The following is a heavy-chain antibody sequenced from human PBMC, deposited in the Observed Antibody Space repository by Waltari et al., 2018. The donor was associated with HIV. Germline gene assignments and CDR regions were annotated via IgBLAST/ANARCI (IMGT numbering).Heavy chain of an antibody. CDR1: GGSISSSSYY. D-gene: IGHD2-15*01. CDR2: IYYSGST. V-gene: IGHV4-39*01. Sequence: QLQLQESGPGLVKPSETLSLTCTVSGGSISSSSYYWGWIRQPPGKGLEWIGSIYYSGSTYYNPSLKSRVTISVDTSKNQFSLKLSSVTAADTAVYYCARQGKWDIVVVVAARGFDYWGQGTLVTVSS. CDR3: ARQGKWDIVVVVAARGFDY. J-gene: IGHJ4*02.